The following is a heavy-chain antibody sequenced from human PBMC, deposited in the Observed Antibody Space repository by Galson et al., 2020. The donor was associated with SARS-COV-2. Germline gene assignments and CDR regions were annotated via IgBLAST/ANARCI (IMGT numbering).Heavy chain of an antibody. Sequence: GGSLRLSCAASGFTFDDYAMHWVRQAPGKGLEWVSGISWNSGSIGYADSVKGRFTISRDNAKNSLYLQMNSLRAEDTALYYCAKDLGESGFDYWGHGTLVTVSS. D-gene: IGHD3-16*01. J-gene: IGHJ4*01. CDR1: GFTFDDYA. V-gene: IGHV3-9*01. CDR3: AKDLGESGFDY. CDR2: ISWNSGSI.